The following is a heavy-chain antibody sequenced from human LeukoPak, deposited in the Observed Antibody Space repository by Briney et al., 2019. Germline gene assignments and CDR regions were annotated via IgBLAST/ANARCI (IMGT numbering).Heavy chain of an antibody. CDR1: GDSFSRNTYS. CDR3: AREYCSGGSCYWFDP. CDR2: IYYSGST. D-gene: IGHD2-15*01. J-gene: IGHJ5*02. V-gene: IGHV4-61*01. Sequence: SETLSLTCTVSGDSFSRNTYSWGWIRQPPGKGLEWIGYIYYSGSTNYNPSLKSRVTISVDTSKNQFSLKLSSVTAADTAVYYCAREYCSGGSCYWFDPWGQGTLVTVSS.